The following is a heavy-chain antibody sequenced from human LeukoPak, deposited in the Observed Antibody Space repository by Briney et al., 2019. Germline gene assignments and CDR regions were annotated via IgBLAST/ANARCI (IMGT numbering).Heavy chain of an antibody. V-gene: IGHV4-4*03. CDR2: IYHSGST. CDR3: ASRLYDGARNFDY. J-gene: IGHJ4*02. CDR1: GGSISISKW. D-gene: IGHD3-16*01. Sequence: LREPLSLTCAVAGGSISISKWWSWVRRPPGKGLEWIGEIYHSGSTNYNPSLKNRVTISVDKSRNQFSLKVTSVTAADTALYYCASRLYDGARNFDYWGQGTRVTVSS.